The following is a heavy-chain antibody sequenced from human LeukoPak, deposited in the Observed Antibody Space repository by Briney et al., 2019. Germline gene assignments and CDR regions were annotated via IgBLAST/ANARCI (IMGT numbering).Heavy chain of an antibody. CDR2: IYSSGST. Sequence: GGSLRLSCAASGFTFSSYAMSWVRQAPWKGLEWVSVIYSSGSTYYADSVKGRFTISRDNSKNTLHLQMNTLRAEDTAVYYCGSRIATAGSVDYWGQGTQVTVSS. D-gene: IGHD6-13*01. CDR3: GSRIATAGSVDY. J-gene: IGHJ4*02. V-gene: IGHV3-23*05. CDR1: GFTFSSYA.